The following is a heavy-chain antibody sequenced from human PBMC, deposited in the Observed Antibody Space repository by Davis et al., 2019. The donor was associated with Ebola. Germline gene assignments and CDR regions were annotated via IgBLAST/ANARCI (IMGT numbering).Heavy chain of an antibody. CDR2: VSHSGVP. Sequence: MPSETLSLTCNASGDVPVIAFYWAWIRQFPGKEMEWIGYVSHSGVPQYIPSLKSRLNLSLDTSKNLLALKLNSVTAGDTAMYYCARMNTYCFPTRCPYHLDVWGQGALVTVSS. V-gene: IGHV4-59*02. D-gene: IGHD2-2*01. J-gene: IGHJ1*01. CDR1: GDVPVIAFY. CDR3: ARMNTYCFPTRCPYHLDV.